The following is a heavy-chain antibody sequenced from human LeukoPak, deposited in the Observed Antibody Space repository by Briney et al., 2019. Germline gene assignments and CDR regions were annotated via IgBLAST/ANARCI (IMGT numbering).Heavy chain of an antibody. CDR2: IYYSGST. V-gene: IGHV4-39*07. CDR1: GGSISSSSYY. CDR3: AREDYDSSGNDAFDI. Sequence: EPLSLTCTVPGGSISSSSYYWGWIRHPPGKGLEGMGSIYYSGSTYYIPSLKSRVTISVDTSKNQFSLKLSSVTAADTAVYYCAREDYDSSGNDAFDIWGQGTMVTVSS. J-gene: IGHJ3*02. D-gene: IGHD3-22*01.